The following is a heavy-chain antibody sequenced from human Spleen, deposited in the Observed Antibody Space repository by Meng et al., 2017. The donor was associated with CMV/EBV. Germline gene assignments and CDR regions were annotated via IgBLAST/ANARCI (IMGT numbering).Heavy chain of an antibody. D-gene: IGHD5-18*01. CDR3: ARDRWARGYTYDYGDY. V-gene: IGHV3-33*01. CDR2: IWYDGSSK. Sequence: GFSFNIYGMTWVRQAPGKGLEWVALIWYDGSSKNYADSVKGRFTISRDNSKNTLYLQMDSLRAEDTAVYYCARDRWARGYTYDYGDYWGQGTLVTVSS. J-gene: IGHJ4*02. CDR1: GFSFNIYG.